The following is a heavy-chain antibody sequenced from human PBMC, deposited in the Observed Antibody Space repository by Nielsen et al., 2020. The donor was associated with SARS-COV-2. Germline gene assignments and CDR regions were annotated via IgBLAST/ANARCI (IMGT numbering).Heavy chain of an antibody. D-gene: IGHD3-16*01. Sequence: RQAPGKGLEWIGYIYYSGSTYYNPSLKSRVTISVDTSKNQFSLKLSSVTAADTAVYYCAALKTGSYGFFEYWGQGILVTVSS. J-gene: IGHJ4*02. CDR3: AALKTGSYGFFEY. V-gene: IGHV4-31*02. CDR2: IYYSGST.